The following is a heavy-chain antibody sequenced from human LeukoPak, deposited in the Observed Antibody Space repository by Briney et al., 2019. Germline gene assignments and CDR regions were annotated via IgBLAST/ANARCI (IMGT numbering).Heavy chain of an antibody. CDR2: IRYDGSNK. CDR3: AKEGGTAYYDFWSGYYTNRAFDY. D-gene: IGHD3-3*01. Sequence: PGGSLRLSCAASGFTFSSYGMHWVRQAPGKGLEWVAFIRYDGSNKYYADSVKGRFTISRDNSKNTLYLQMNSLRAEDTAVYYCAKEGGTAYYDFWSGYYTNRAFDYWGQGTLVTVSS. CDR1: GFTFSSYG. V-gene: IGHV3-30*02. J-gene: IGHJ4*02.